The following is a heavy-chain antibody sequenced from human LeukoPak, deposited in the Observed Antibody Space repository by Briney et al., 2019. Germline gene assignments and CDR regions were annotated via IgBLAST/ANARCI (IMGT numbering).Heavy chain of an antibody. CDR3: ARDLLGGIAAAGRWFDP. Sequence: GGSLRLSCAASGFTFSSYGMHWVRQAPGKGLEWVAVIWYDGSNKYYADSVKGRFTISRDNSKNTLYLQMNSLRAEDTAVYYCARDLLGGIAAAGRWFDPWGQGTWSPSPQ. J-gene: IGHJ5*02. CDR1: GFTFSSYG. CDR2: IWYDGSNK. D-gene: IGHD6-13*01. V-gene: IGHV3-33*01.